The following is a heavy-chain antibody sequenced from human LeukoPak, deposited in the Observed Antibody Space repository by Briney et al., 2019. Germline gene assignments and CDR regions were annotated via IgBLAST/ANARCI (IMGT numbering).Heavy chain of an antibody. V-gene: IGHV4-4*02. CDR2: IYHSGST. D-gene: IGHD2-15*01. CDR1: GGSISSSNW. CDR3: ARAVCSGGSCYDCFDP. Sequence: SETLSLTCAVSGGSISSSNWWSWVRQPPGKGLEWIGEIYHSGSTNYNPSLKSRVTISVDKSKNQFSLKLSSVTAADTAVYYCARAVCSGGSCYDCFDPWGQGTLVTVSS. J-gene: IGHJ5*02.